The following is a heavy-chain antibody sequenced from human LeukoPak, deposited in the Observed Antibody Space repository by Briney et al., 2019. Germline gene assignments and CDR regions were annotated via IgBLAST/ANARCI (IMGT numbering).Heavy chain of an antibody. V-gene: IGHV4-59*01. CDR3: ARLYSSGWGLDY. CDR1: GGSISSYY. J-gene: IGHJ4*02. D-gene: IGHD6-19*01. CDR2: IYYSGST. Sequence: SETLSLTCTVSGGSISSYYWSWIRQPPGKGLEWIGYIYYSGSTNYNPSLKSRVTISVDTSKNQFSLKLSSATAADTAVYYCARLYSSGWGLDYWGQGTLVTVSS.